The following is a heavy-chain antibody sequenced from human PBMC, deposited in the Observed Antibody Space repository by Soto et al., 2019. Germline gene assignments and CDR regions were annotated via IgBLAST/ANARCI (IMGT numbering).Heavy chain of an antibody. CDR2: IYYSGST. J-gene: IGHJ4*02. Sequence: SETLSLTCTVSGGSISSYYWSWIRQPPGKGLEWIGYIYYSGSTNYNPSLKSRVTISINTSMNQFSLALTSVTAADTAMYYCARGPTAEKVDSWGQGILVSVSS. V-gene: IGHV4-59*08. CDR1: GGSISSYY. CDR3: ARGPTAEKVDS.